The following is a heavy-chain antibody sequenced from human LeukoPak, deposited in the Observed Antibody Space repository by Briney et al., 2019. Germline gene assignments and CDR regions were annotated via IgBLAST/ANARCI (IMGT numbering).Heavy chain of an antibody. D-gene: IGHD3-10*01. CDR1: GFTFSSYA. CDR2: ISGSGGST. CDR3: AREYYYGSGTNPAEAFDI. J-gene: IGHJ3*02. V-gene: IGHV3-23*01. Sequence: PGGSLRLSCAASGFTFSSYAMSWVRQAPGKGLEWVSAISGSGGSTYYADSVKGRFTISRDNSQNTLYLQMNSLRAEDTAVYYCAREYYYGSGTNPAEAFDIWGQGTMVTVSS.